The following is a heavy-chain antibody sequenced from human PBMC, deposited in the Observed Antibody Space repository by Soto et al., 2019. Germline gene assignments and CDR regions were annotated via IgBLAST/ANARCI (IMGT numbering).Heavy chain of an antibody. CDR3: ARRVLKVEATTFDY. J-gene: IGHJ4*02. D-gene: IGHD1-26*01. Sequence: SETLSLTCSVSGGSISDTSYCWAWILQPPGKGLEWIGTICHGGITYYSPSLNSRVSMTVDTPKNQFSLKLISVTAADTAVYYCARRVLKVEATTFDYWGQGTLVTVSS. V-gene: IGHV4-39*07. CDR1: GGSISDTSYC. CDR2: ICHGGIT.